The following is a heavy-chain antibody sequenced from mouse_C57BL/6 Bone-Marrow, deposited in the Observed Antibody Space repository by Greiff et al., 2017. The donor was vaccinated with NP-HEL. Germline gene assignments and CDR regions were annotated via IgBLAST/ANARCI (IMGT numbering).Heavy chain of an antibody. CDR2: IDPENGDT. CDR1: GFNIKDDY. V-gene: IGHV14-4*01. D-gene: IGHD2-3*01. Sequence: VQLKESGAELVRPGASVKLSCTASGFNIKDDYMHWVKQRPEQGLEWIGWIDPENGDTESASKFQGKATITADTSSNTAYLQLSSLTSEDTAVYYCTFYDREDYCDYWGQGTTLTVSS. CDR3: TFYDREDYCDY. J-gene: IGHJ2*01.